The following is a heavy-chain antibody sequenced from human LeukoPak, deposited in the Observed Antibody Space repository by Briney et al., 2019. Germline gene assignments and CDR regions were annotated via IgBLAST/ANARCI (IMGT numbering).Heavy chain of an antibody. CDR1: RFTFSSYA. Sequence: GGSLRLSCAASRFTFSSYAMNWVRRAPGKGLEWVSVISGSGGSTYYADSVKGRFTISRDNSKNTLFLQMNSLRAEDTAVYYCARRDSGSGTYYNGYQFEYWGQGTLVTVSS. J-gene: IGHJ4*02. CDR3: ARRDSGSGTYYNGYQFEY. CDR2: ISGSGGST. V-gene: IGHV3-23*01. D-gene: IGHD3-10*01.